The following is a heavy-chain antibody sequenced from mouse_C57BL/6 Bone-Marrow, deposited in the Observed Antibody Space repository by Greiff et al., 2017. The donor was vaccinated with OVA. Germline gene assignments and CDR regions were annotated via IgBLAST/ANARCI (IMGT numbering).Heavy chain of an antibody. CDR3: ARRDPFYYDYDDWYFDV. J-gene: IGHJ1*03. D-gene: IGHD2-4*01. CDR2: IDPEDGDT. CDR1: GFNIKDYY. V-gene: IGHV14-2*01. Sequence: EVQLQQSGAELVKPGASVKLSCTASGFNIKDYYMHWVKQRTEQGLAWIGRIDPEDGDTKYAPKFQGKATITADTSSNTAYLQLSSLTSEDTAVYYCARRDPFYYDYDDWYFDVWGTGTTVTVSS.